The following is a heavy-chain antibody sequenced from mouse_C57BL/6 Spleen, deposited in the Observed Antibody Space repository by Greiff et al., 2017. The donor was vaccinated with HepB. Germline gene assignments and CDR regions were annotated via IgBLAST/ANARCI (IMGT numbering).Heavy chain of an antibody. Sequence: VQLVESGAELVKPGASVKLSCKASGYTFTESTIHWVKQRSGQGLEWIGWFYPGSGSIKYNEKFKDKATLTADKSSSTVYMELSRLTSKDSAVYFCARHEDGQYSNYRFAYWGQGTLVTVSA. CDR3: ARHEDGQYSNYRFAY. CDR2: FYPGSGSI. CDR1: GYTFTEST. J-gene: IGHJ3*01. V-gene: IGHV1-62-2*01. D-gene: IGHD2-5*01.